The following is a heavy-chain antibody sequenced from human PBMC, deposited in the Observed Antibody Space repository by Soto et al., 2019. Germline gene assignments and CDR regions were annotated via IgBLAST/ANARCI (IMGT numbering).Heavy chain of an antibody. CDR3: ARHAVAAAGTVIDY. D-gene: IGHD6-13*01. V-gene: IGHV4-59*08. J-gene: IGHJ4*02. CDR1: GGSISSYY. CDR2: IYYSGST. Sequence: QVQLQESGPGLVKPSETLSLTCTVSGGSISSYYWSWIRQPPGKGLEWIGYIYYSGSTNYNPSLKSRVTISVDTSKNQFSLKLSSVTAADTAVYYCARHAVAAAGTVIDYWGQGTLVTVSS.